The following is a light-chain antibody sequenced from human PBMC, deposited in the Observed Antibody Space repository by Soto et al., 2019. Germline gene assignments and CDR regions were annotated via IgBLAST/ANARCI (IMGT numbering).Light chain of an antibody. CDR3: HQYYSTPRT. V-gene: IGKV3-15*01. CDR2: GAS. Sequence: IVLPQSHATLSVSPGERATLSCRASQSVSSNLAWYQQKPGQAPRLLIYGASTRATGIPDRFSGSGSGTEFTLTISSLQAEDVAVYYCHQYYSTPRTFGHGTKVDIK. CDR1: QSVSSN. J-gene: IGKJ1*01.